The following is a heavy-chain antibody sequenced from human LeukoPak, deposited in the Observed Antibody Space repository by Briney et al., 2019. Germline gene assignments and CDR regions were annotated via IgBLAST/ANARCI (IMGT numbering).Heavy chain of an antibody. V-gene: IGHV3-9*01. CDR1: GFSFGDYA. CDR3: AKGTGYSYGGSFDS. CDR2: ISWNSDTI. J-gene: IGHJ4*02. Sequence: GGSLRLSCAASGFSFGDYAMYWVRESPGKGPEWVSGISWNSDTIGYADSVKGRFTISRDNAKNSLYLQMNSLRAEDTALYYCAKGTGYSYGGSFDSWGQGTLITVSS. D-gene: IGHD5-18*01.